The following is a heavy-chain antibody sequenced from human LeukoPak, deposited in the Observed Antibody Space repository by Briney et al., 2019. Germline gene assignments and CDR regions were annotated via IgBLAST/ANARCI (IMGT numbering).Heavy chain of an antibody. Sequence: GGSLRLSCAASGFSFSNYWMHWVRQAPGKGLAWVSRIANDGSSTNYVDSVKDRLTISRDNSKNTLYLQMTSLRAEDTAVYYCARSRCDGSGYCYFDYWGQGALVTVSS. V-gene: IGHV3-74*01. D-gene: IGHD3-22*01. CDR3: ARSRCDGSGYCYFDY. CDR1: GFSFSNYW. CDR2: IANDGSST. J-gene: IGHJ4*02.